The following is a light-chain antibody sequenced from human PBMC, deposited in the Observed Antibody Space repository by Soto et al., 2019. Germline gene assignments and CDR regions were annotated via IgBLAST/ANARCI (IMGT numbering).Light chain of an antibody. CDR2: AAS. Sequence: DIQMTQSPSSVSASVGDRVTITCRASQGSSSWLAWYQQKPGKAPKLLIYAASSLQSGVPSRFSGSGSGTEFTLTSGSLQPEDFATYYCLQSDSFPHTFGQGTKLEIK. CDR1: QGSSSW. V-gene: IGKV1-12*01. CDR3: LQSDSFPHT. J-gene: IGKJ2*01.